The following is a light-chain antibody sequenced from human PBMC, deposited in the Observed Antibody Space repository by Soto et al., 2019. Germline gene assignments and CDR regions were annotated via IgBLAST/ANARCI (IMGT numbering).Light chain of an antibody. CDR2: DAS. J-gene: IGKJ4*01. Sequence: IVVTQSPATLSLSPGERATLSCRASQSVRNFLAWYQQKPGQAPRLLIYDASKRATGIPARFSGSGSGTDFTLSISSXSPEDFAVYYCQQRSDWPLTFGGGTKVDIK. CDR3: QQRSDWPLT. V-gene: IGKV3-11*01. CDR1: QSVRNF.